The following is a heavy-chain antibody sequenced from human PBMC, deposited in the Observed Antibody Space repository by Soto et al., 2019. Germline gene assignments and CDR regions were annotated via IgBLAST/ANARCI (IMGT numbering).Heavy chain of an antibody. Sequence: QVHLQESGPRLVKTSESLSLTCIVSDDSISTYYWSWIRQPAGKGLEWIGRIYASGSTNYNPSLKSRVTMSVDTSKNQFSLKMISVTTADTAMYYCARSAIPRGGWFRPWGQGILVTVSS. CDR1: DDSISTYY. V-gene: IGHV4-4*07. CDR3: ARSAIPRGGWFRP. CDR2: IYASGST. J-gene: IGHJ5*02. D-gene: IGHD2-21*01.